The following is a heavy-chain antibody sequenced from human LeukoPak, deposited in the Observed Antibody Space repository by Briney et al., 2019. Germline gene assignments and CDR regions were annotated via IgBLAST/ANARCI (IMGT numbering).Heavy chain of an antibody. Sequence: GGSLSLFCSPSGLIFSSYGVHWARQAPGKGLEYVSSFSSNGGRTYYADSVKGRFTISRDNSKNTLYLQMSSLRAEDTAVYYCVKGREPTYSSSWTDWGQGTLVTVSS. D-gene: IGHD6-13*01. CDR1: GLIFSSYG. V-gene: IGHV3-64D*06. CDR2: FSSNGGRT. CDR3: VKGREPTYSSSWTD. J-gene: IGHJ4*02.